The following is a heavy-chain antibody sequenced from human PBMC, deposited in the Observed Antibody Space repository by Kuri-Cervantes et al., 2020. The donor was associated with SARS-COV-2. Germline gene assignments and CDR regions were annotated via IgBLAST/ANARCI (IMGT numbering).Heavy chain of an antibody. CDR3: ASYLLEGWFDP. V-gene: IGHV3-21*04. D-gene: IGHD3-3*01. CDR1: GFTFSSYS. J-gene: IGHJ5*02. Sequence: GGSLRLSCAASGFTFSSYSMNWVRQAPGKGLEWVSSISSSSSYIYYADSVKGRFTISRDNAKNSLYLQMNSLRSDDTAVYYCASYLLEGWFDPWGQGTLVTVSS. CDR2: ISSSSSYI.